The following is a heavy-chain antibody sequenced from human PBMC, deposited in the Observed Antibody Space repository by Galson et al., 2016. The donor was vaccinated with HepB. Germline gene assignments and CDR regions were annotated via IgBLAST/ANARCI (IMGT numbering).Heavy chain of an antibody. V-gene: IGHV3-23*01. D-gene: IGHD2-8*01. CDR3: ATGGYCVNGYCYSFDA. CDR1: GFTFSSYA. Sequence: SLRLSCAASGFTFSSYAMSWVRQAPGKGLEWVSAISGSGDTTYYADSVKGRFTISRDNSKNTLYLQMNSLRAEDTAVYYCATGGYCVNGYCYSFDAWGQGTQVTVSS. J-gene: IGHJ4*02. CDR2: ISGSGDTT.